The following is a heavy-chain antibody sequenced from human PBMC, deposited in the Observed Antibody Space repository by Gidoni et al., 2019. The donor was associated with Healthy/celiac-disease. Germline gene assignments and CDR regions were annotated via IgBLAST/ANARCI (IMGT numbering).Heavy chain of an antibody. CDR3: AKDPEYYYDSSGYRYYYYYGMDV. V-gene: IGHV3-23*01. CDR2: ISGSGGST. CDR1: GVPFSRYA. D-gene: IGHD3-22*01. J-gene: IGHJ6*02. Sequence: EVQLLESGGGLVQPGGFLRLPRAASGVPFSRYAMGWVRRAPGKGLGWVSAISGSGGSTYYADSVKGRFTISRDNSKNTLYLQMNGLRAEDTGVYYCAKDPEYYYDSSGYRYYYYYGMDVWGQGTTVTVSS.